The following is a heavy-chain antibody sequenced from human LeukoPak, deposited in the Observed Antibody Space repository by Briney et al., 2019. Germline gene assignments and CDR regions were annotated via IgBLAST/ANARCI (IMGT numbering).Heavy chain of an antibody. V-gene: IGHV4-34*01. Sequence: PSETLTLTCAVYGGSFSGYYWSWIRQPPGKGLEWIGEINHSGSTNYNPSLKSRVTISVDTSKNQFSLKLSSVTAADTAVYYCARGPAHAYCGGDCYDFDHWGQGTLVTVSS. CDR2: INHSGST. J-gene: IGHJ4*02. CDR3: ARGPAHAYCGGDCYDFDH. CDR1: GGSFSGYY. D-gene: IGHD2-21*02.